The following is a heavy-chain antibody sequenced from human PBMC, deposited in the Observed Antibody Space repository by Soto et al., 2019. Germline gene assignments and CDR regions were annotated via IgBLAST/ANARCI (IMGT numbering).Heavy chain of an antibody. Sequence: SETLSLTCTVSGGSISSGDYYWSWIRQPPGKGLEWIGYIYYSGSTYYNPSLKSRVTISVDTSKNQFSLKLSSVTAADTAVYYCARGRSYDFWSGYSRRGFFDYWGQGTLVTVSS. CDR3: ARGRSYDFWSGYSRRGFFDY. CDR2: IYYSGST. CDR1: GGSISSGDYY. J-gene: IGHJ4*02. V-gene: IGHV4-30-4*01. D-gene: IGHD3-3*01.